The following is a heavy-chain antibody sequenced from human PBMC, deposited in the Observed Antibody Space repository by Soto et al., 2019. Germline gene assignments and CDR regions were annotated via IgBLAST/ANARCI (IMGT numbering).Heavy chain of an antibody. Sequence: SETLSLTCTVSGGSISSHYWSWVRQAPGKGLEWIGHIYYRGSTTYNPSLRSRSTISVDTSNNQFSLKLNSVTTADTAVYYCARDGREASGMDVWGQGTKVTV. D-gene: IGHD1-26*01. CDR2: IYYRGST. J-gene: IGHJ6*02. V-gene: IGHV4-59*11. CDR3: ARDGREASGMDV. CDR1: GGSISSHY.